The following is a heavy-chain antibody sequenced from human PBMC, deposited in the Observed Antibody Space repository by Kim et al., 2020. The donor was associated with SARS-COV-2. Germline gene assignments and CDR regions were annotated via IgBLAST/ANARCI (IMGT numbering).Heavy chain of an antibody. CDR2: IYDNGRTT. CDR1: GFTFRTYA. D-gene: IGHD1-26*01. J-gene: IGHJ4*02. CDR3: AKEVTPYS. Sequence: GGSLRLSCAASGFTFRTYAMSWVRQAPGKGLEWVSTIYDNGRTTYYADSVKGRFTISRDNSKNTLFLQMNSLRAEDTAVYYCAKEVTPYSWGQGTLVTVSS. V-gene: IGHV3-23*03.